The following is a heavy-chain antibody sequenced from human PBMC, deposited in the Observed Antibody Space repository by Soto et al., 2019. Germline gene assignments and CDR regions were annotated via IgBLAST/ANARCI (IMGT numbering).Heavy chain of an antibody. CDR1: GFDFSSYW. CDR2: IKQDGSEK. Sequence: GGSLRLSCAASGFDFSSYWMSWVRQAPGKGLEWLANIKQDGSEKYYVASVRGRFTIYRDNAKNLLYLKMNNLGAEDTAFYHCARARGYVGYWGQGTLVTVSS. CDR3: ARARGYVGY. D-gene: IGHD5-12*01. J-gene: IGHJ4*02. V-gene: IGHV3-7*04.